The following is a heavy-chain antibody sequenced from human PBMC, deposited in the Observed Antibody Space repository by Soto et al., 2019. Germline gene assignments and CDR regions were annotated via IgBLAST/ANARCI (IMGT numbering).Heavy chain of an antibody. J-gene: IGHJ4*02. CDR3: AKDYGDYQYYFDY. D-gene: IGHD4-17*01. CDR2: ISYDGSNK. Sequence: PGGSLRLSCAASGFTFSSYGMHWVRQAPGKGLVWVAVISYDGSNKYYADSVKGRFTISRDNSKNTLYLQMNSLRAEDTAVYYCAKDYGDYQYYFDYWGQGTLVTVSS. CDR1: GFTFSSYG. V-gene: IGHV3-30*18.